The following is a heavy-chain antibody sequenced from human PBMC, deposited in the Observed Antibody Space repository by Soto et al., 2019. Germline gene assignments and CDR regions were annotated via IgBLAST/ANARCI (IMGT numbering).Heavy chain of an antibody. J-gene: IGHJ6*02. Sequence: PGWSLRLSCAASGFTFSSSWMHLVCQAPGKGLVWVSRINSDGSSTSYADSVKGRFTISRDNAKNTLYLQMNSLRAEDTAVYYCARGIRDYYYGMEVWGQGTTVTVSS. CDR1: GFTFSSSW. V-gene: IGHV3-74*01. CDR3: ARGIRDYYYGMEV. CDR2: INSDGSST. D-gene: IGHD1-20*01.